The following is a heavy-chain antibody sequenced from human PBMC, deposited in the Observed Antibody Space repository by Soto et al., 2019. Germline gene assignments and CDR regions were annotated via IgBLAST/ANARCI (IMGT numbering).Heavy chain of an antibody. CDR3: VQGRYPTMATPLDH. V-gene: IGHV3-9*01. J-gene: IGHJ5*02. CDR2: ISWDSGTI. CDR1: GFTFDNCG. D-gene: IGHD1-1*01. Sequence: PGWSLRLACASSGFTFDNCGMQWVRQAPGKGLEWVSGISWDSGTIGYADSVKGRFTISRDDAKNSLYLQMNSLRREDTALYYCVQGRYPTMATPLDHWGQGTLVTVSS.